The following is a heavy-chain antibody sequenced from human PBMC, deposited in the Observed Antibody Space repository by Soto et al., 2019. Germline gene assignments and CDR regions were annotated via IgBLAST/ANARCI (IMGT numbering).Heavy chain of an antibody. Sequence: SGPTLVNPTETLTLTCTVSGFSLSNARMGVSWIRQPPGKALEWLAHIFSNDEKSYSTSLKSRLTISKDTAKSQVVLTMTNMDPVDTATYYCARIRTYSSGWYHYYYGMDVWGQGTTVTVYS. J-gene: IGHJ6*02. CDR3: ARIRTYSSGWYHYYYGMDV. CDR2: IFSNDEK. V-gene: IGHV2-26*01. CDR1: GFSLSNARMG. D-gene: IGHD6-19*01.